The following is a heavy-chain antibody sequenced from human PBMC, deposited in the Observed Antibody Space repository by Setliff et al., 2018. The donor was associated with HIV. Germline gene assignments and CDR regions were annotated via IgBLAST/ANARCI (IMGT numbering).Heavy chain of an antibody. D-gene: IGHD3-10*01. CDR3: ARFDRFGESTVDY. V-gene: IGHV5-51*01. CDR2: IYPADSDT. CDR1: GYNFTSNW. J-gene: IGHJ4*02. Sequence: PGASLKISCKVSGYNFTSNWIGWVRQMPGKGLEWMGIIYPADSDTRYSPSFQGQVTISADKSISTAYLQWRSLKASDTAMYYCARFDRFGESTVDYWGQGTLVTVSS.